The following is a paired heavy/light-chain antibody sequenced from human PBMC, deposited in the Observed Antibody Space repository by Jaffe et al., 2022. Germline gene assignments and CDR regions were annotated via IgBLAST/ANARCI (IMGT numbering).Heavy chain of an antibody. CDR3: ATWGDGTYYDILTDI. Sequence: QVQLVQSGAEVKKPGSSVKVSCKASGGTFSNYAISWVRQAPGQGLEWMGGIIPISGTTNYAQKFQGRVTITTDESTRTAYMELSSLRSEDTAVYYCATWGDGTYYDILTDIWGQGTLVTVSS. CDR2: IIPISGTT. CDR1: GGTFSNYA. V-gene: IGHV1-69*05. D-gene: IGHD3-9*01. J-gene: IGHJ4*02.
Light chain of an antibody. Sequence: QAVVTQETSLTVSPGGTVTLTCGSSTGTVTSGHYSYWFQQKPGQAPRTLIYDTTNKHSWTPARFSGSLLGGKAALTLSGALPEDEADYYCLLSYNGARGFGGGTKLTVL. V-gene: IGLV7-46*01. J-gene: IGLJ3*02. CDR2: DTT. CDR3: LLSYNGARG. CDR1: TGTVTSGHY.